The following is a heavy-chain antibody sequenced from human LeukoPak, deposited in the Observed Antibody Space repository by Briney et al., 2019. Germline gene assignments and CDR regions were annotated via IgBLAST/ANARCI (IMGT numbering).Heavy chain of an antibody. J-gene: IGHJ3*02. V-gene: IGHV1-18*01. Sequence: ASVKVSCKASGYTFTSYGISWVRQAPGQGLEWMGWISAYNGNTNYAQKLQGRVTMTTDTSTSTAYMELRSLRSDDTAVYYCARGSEQQLVRGAFDIWGQGTMVTVSS. D-gene: IGHD6-13*01. CDR2: ISAYNGNT. CDR3: ARGSEQQLVRGAFDI. CDR1: GYTFTSYG.